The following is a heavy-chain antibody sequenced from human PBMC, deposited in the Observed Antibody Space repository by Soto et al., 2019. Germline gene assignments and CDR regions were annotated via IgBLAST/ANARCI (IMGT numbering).Heavy chain of an antibody. CDR3: ARGLGGWPDY. CDR2: INAGNGNT. Sequence: GASVKGSRKAAGYTFTSYAMHWVRQAPGQRLEWMGWINAGNGNTKYSQKLQGRVTITRDTSASTAYMELSSLRSEDTAVYYCARGLGGWPDYWGQGTLVPVSS. V-gene: IGHV1-3*01. J-gene: IGHJ4*02. D-gene: IGHD2-15*01. CDR1: GYTFTSYA.